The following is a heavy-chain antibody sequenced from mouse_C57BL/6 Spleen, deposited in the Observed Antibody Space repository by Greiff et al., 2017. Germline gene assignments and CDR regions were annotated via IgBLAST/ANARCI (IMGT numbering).Heavy chain of an antibody. CDR1: GYTFTSYW. Sequence: VQLQQPGAELVRPGTSVKLSCKASGYTFTSYWMHWVKQRPGQGLEWIGVIDPSDSYTNYNQKFKGKATLTVDTSSSTAYMQLSSLTSEDSAVYYCARTIITTVVATDDFDYWGQGTTLTVSS. CDR3: ARTIITTVVATDDFDY. V-gene: IGHV1-59*01. D-gene: IGHD1-1*01. CDR2: IDPSDSYT. J-gene: IGHJ2*01.